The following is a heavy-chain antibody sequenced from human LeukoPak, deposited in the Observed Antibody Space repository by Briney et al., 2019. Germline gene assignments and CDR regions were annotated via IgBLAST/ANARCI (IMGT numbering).Heavy chain of an antibody. CDR3: AKDMWWLVFSYYFDY. D-gene: IGHD6-19*01. CDR2: INPDGRTI. Sequence: PGGSLRLSCAASGFTFSNYWMHWVRQAPGKGPVWVSRINPDGRTITYADSVVGRITISRDNAKSTLYLQMNSLRAEDTALYYCAKDMWWLVFSYYFDYWGQGTLVTVSS. V-gene: IGHV3-74*03. CDR1: GFTFSNYW. J-gene: IGHJ4*02.